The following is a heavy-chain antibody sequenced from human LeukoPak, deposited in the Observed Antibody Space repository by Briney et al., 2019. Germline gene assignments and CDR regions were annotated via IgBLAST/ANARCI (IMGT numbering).Heavy chain of an antibody. CDR1: GYTFTGYY. Sequence: GASVKVSCKASGYTFTGYYMHWVRQAPGQGLEWMGWINPNSGGTNYAQKFQGRVTMTRDTSISTAYMELSRLRSDDTAVYYCARDQRYYDFWSGYYIGNWFDPWGQGTLVTVSS. CDR2: INPNSGGT. D-gene: IGHD3-3*01. J-gene: IGHJ5*02. V-gene: IGHV1-2*02. CDR3: ARDQRYYDFWSGYYIGNWFDP.